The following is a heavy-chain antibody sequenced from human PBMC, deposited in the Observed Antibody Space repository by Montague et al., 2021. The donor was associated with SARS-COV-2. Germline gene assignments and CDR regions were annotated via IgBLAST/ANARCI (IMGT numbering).Heavy chain of an antibody. J-gene: IGHJ4*02. CDR3: ARGRQHINMVVVVVTGGEYYFDF. V-gene: IGHV4-4*02. D-gene: IGHD3-22*01. Sequence: SETLSLTCAVSGASISSNNWWSWVRQPPGKGLEWIGEIYHSGSTNYNPSLKSRVIISVDKSKNQLSLKLSSVTAADTAVYYCARGRQHINMVVVVVTGGEYYFDFWGQGTLVAVSS. CDR2: IYHSGST. CDR1: GASISSNNW.